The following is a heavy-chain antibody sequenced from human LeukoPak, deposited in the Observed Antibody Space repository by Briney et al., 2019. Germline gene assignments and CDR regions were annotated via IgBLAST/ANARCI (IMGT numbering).Heavy chain of an antibody. CDR3: ARDQVVGATGGFDY. D-gene: IGHD1-26*01. CDR2: IYYSGST. CDR1: GGSISSYY. V-gene: IGHV4-59*12. Sequence: SETLSLTCTVSGGSISSYYWSWIRQPPGKGLEWIGYIYYSGSTNYNPSLKSRVTISVDTSKNQFSLKLSSVTAADTAVYYCARDQVVGATGGFDYWGQGTLVTVSS. J-gene: IGHJ4*02.